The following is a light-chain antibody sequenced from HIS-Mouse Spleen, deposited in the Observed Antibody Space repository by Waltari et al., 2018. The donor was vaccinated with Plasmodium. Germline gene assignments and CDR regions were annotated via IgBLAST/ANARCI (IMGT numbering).Light chain of an antibody. V-gene: IGKV1-17*01. CDR1: QGIRNG. CDR2: AAS. CDR3: LQHNSYSWT. J-gene: IGKJ1*01. Sequence: DIQMTQSPSSLSASVVDRVTITCRASQGIRNGLGWDQQQPRRAPKRLIYAASSLQSGVPSRFSGSRSGTEFTLTISSLQAEDVATYYCLQHNSYSWTFGQGTKVEIK.